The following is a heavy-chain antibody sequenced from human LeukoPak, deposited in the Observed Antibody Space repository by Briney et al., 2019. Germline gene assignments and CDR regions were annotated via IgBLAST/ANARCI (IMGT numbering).Heavy chain of an antibody. CDR1: GFTFSSNY. V-gene: IGHV3-66*01. CDR2: IYSGGST. J-gene: IGHJ4*02. CDR3: ARVTVRPWYYFDY. Sequence: GGSLRLSCAASGFTFSSNYMSWVRQAPGKGLEWVSVIYSGGSTYNADSVKGRFTISRDNSKNTLYLQMNSLRAEDTAVYYCARVTVRPWYYFDYWGQGTLVTVSS. D-gene: IGHD4/OR15-4a*01.